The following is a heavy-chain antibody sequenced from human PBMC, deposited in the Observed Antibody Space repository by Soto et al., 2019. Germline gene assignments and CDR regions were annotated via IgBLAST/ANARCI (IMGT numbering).Heavy chain of an antibody. CDR3: ATVRWELHDAFDI. Sequence: QVQLQESGPGLVKPSQTLSLTFTVSGGSISTGGYYWSWIRQHPGRGLEWIGYIYHSGMPFSNPSLQSRVAISIHTSKNKFSLKLSSVTAADTAVYYCATVRWELHDAFDIWGQGTMVSVSS. CDR1: GGSISTGGYY. D-gene: IGHD1-26*01. V-gene: IGHV4-31*03. J-gene: IGHJ3*02. CDR2: IYHSGMP.